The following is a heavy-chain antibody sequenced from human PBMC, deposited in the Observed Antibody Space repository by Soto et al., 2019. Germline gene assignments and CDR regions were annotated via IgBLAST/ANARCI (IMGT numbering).Heavy chain of an antibody. J-gene: IGHJ4*02. D-gene: IGHD5-12*01. CDR3: AKDLGGYSGYAFDY. V-gene: IGHV3-23*01. Sequence: EVQLLESGGGLVQPGGSLRLSCAASGFTFSSYAMSWVRQAPGKGLEWVSAISSSGGSTYYADSVKGRFTISRDNSKNTLYLQMNSLRAEDTAIYYCAKDLGGYSGYAFDYWGQGTLVTVSS. CDR1: GFTFSSYA. CDR2: ISSSGGST.